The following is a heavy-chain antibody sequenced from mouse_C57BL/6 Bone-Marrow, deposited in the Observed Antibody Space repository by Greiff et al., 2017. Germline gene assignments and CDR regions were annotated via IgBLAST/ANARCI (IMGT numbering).Heavy chain of an antibody. CDR1: GYTFTSYW. Sequence: QVQLQQPGAELVKPGASVKLSCKASGYTFTSYWMQWVKQRPGQGLAWIGEIDPSDSYTNYNQQFKGKATLTVDTSSSTAYMQLSSLTSEDAAVYYCAREKCYGSSLWFAYWGQGTLVTVSA. J-gene: IGHJ3*01. CDR3: AREKCYGSSLWFAY. CDR2: IDPSDSYT. V-gene: IGHV1-50*01. D-gene: IGHD1-1*01.